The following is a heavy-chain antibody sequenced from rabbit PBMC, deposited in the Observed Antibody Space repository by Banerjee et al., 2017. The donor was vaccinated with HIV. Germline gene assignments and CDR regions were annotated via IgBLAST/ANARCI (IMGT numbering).Heavy chain of an antibody. CDR1: GFSFSSNYY. CDR2: IYAGSSGST. Sequence: SPAATPTVAFTLSGFSFSSNYYMCWVRQAPGKGLEWIACIYAGSSGSTYYASWAKGRFTISKSSLSMVTRPTTSPPAPYTAPYFSERKRTLSMGNGLRWLWGPGTLVTVS. D-gene: IGHD3-1*01. V-gene: IGHV1S40*01. J-gene: IGHJ4*01. CDR3: ERKRTLSMGNGLRWL.